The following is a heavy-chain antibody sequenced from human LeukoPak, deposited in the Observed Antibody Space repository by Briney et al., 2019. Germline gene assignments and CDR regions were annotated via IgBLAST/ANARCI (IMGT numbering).Heavy chain of an antibody. Sequence: GGSLRLSCAASGFTFSSYNMNWVRQAPGKGLEWVSYIGYSGTTIYYADSVKGRFTISRDNAKNSLFLQMNSLRADDTALYYCARGSGGDYWGQGTLVTVSS. V-gene: IGHV3-48*04. CDR2: IGYSGTTI. CDR3: ARGSGGDY. CDR1: GFTFSSYN. J-gene: IGHJ4*02.